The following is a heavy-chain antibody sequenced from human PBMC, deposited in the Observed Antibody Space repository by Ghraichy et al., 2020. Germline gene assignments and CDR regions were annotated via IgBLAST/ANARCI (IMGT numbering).Heavy chain of an antibody. CDR3: ARVGGSGWYGFDY. V-gene: IGHV1-8*01. D-gene: IGHD6-19*01. Sequence: ASVKVSCKASGYTFTTYDINWVRQATGEGLEWMGWLNPDSGNTAYAQKFQGRVTMTTNTSITTAYMELSDLRSDDTAVYYCARVGGSGWYGFDYWGQGALVTVSS. CDR2: LNPDSGNT. CDR1: GYTFTTYD. J-gene: IGHJ4*02.